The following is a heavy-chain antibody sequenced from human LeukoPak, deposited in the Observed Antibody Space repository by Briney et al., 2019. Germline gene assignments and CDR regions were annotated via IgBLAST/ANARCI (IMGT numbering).Heavy chain of an antibody. V-gene: IGHV1-18*04. CDR1: GYTFTSYG. CDR3: AIYSPVRYFDWSLPEGDHYYGMDV. D-gene: IGHD3-9*01. CDR2: ISAYNGNT. J-gene: IGHJ6*04. Sequence: ASVKVSCKASGYTFTSYGITWVRQAPRQGLEWMGWISAYNGNTNYAQNLQGRVTMTTDTSTSTAYMELRSLRSDDTAVYYCAIYSPVRYFDWSLPEGDHYYGMDVWGKGTTVTVSS.